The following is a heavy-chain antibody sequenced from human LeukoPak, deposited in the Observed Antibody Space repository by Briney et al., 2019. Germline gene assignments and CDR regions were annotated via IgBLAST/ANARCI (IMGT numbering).Heavy chain of an antibody. CDR2: IYTSGST. D-gene: IGHD5-12*01. CDR3: ATRVAMVDY. CDR1: GGSISSGSYY. Sequence: ASETLSLTCTVSGGSISSGSYYWSWIRQPAGKGLEWIGRIYTSGSTNYNPSLKSRVTISVDTSKNQFSLKLSSVTAADTAVYYCATRVAMVDYWGQGTPVTVSS. J-gene: IGHJ4*02. V-gene: IGHV4-61*02.